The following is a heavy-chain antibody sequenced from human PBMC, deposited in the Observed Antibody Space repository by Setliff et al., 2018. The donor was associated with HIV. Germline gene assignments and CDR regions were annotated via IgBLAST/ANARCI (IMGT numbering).Heavy chain of an antibody. V-gene: IGHV1-69*05. CDR1: GGTFSSYA. CDR2: IIPIFGTA. CDR3: ARDGRLLHAFDI. D-gene: IGHD2-15*01. J-gene: IGHJ3*02. Sequence: SCPASGGTFSSYAISWVRQAPGQGLEWMGGIIPIFGTANHAQKLQGRVTITTDESTSTAYMELSSLRSEEPSVYYCARDGRLLHAFDIWGQGTMVTVSS.